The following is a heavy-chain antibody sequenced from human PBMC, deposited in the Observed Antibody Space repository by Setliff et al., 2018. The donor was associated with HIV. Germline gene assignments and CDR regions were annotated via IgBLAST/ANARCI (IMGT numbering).Heavy chain of an antibody. J-gene: IGHJ6*03. CDR2: IMPIFGTA. D-gene: IGHD3-22*01. V-gene: IGHV1-8*02. CDR3: ARDSSGVLSLRYMDV. CDR1: GYSFASYG. Sequence: ASVKVSCKASGYSFASYGLNWVRQAPGQGLEWMGGIMPIFGTANYAQKFQGRVTMTRDTSISTAYMELSSLRSEDTAVYYCARDSSGVLSLRYMDVWGKGTTVTVSS.